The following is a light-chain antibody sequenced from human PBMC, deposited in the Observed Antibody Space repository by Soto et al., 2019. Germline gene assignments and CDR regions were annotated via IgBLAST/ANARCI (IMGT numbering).Light chain of an antibody. CDR3: QQANSFPYT. V-gene: IGKV1-12*02. J-gene: IGKJ2*01. CDR2: DAY. CDR1: QGIRSW. Sequence: DIQMTQSPSSVSASVGDRVTITCRASQGIRSWLAWYQQKPGKAPKLLIYDAYSLQSGVPSRFSGSVSGTDLTLTISSLQPKDFATYYCQQANSFPYTFGQGTKLEIK.